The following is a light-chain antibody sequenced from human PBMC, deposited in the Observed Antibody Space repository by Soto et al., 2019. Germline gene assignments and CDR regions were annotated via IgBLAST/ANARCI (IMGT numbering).Light chain of an antibody. V-gene: IGLV7-46*01. CDR3: LLYYSGARV. CDR1: TGDVTSGHY. Sequence: QAVVTQEPSLTVSPGGTVTLTCGSSTGDVTSGHYPYWFQQKPGQAPRTLIYDTNNKHSWTPARFSGSLLGGQAALTLSGAQPEDEAEYYCLLYYSGARVFGGGTKLTVL. J-gene: IGLJ2*01. CDR2: DTN.